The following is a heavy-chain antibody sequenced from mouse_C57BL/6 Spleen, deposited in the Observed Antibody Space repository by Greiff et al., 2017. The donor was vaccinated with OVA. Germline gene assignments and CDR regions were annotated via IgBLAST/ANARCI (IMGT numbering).Heavy chain of an antibody. J-gene: IGHJ1*03. CDR3: ARYGGNYWYFDV. CDR1: GYTFTSYW. Sequence: VQLVESGTELVKPGASVKLSCKASGYTFTSYWMHWVKQRPGQGLEWIGNINPSNGGTNYNEKFKSKATLTVDKSSSTAYMQLSSLTSEDSAVYYCARYGGNYWYFDVWGTGTTVTVSS. CDR2: INPSNGGT. D-gene: IGHD1-1*01. V-gene: IGHV1-53*01.